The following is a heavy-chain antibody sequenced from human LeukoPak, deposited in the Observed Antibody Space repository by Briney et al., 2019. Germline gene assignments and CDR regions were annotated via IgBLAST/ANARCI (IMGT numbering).Heavy chain of an antibody. CDR1: GYTLTELS. CDR2: FDPEDGET. V-gene: IGHV1-24*01. D-gene: IGHD2-2*01. CDR3: ARLPVIVVVPAAISWFDP. J-gene: IGHJ5*02. Sequence: ASVKVSCKVSGYTLTELSMHWVRQAPGKGLEWMGGFDPEDGETIYAQKFQGRVTMTRNTSISTAYMELSSLRSEDTAVYYCARLPVIVVVPAAISWFDPWGQGTLVTVSS.